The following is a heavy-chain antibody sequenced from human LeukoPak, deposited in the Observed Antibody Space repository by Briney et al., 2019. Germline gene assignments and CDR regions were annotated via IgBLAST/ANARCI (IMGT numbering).Heavy chain of an antibody. CDR3: AREYYDFWSGYSSYYFDY. CDR1: GYTFTSYD. Sequence: ASVKVSCKASGYTFTSYDINWVRQATGQGLEWMGWMNPNSGNTGYAQKFQGRVTMTRNTSISTAYMELRSLRSDDTAVYYCAREYYDFWSGYSSYYFDYWGQGTLVTVSS. J-gene: IGHJ4*02. D-gene: IGHD3-3*01. CDR2: MNPNSGNT. V-gene: IGHV1-8*01.